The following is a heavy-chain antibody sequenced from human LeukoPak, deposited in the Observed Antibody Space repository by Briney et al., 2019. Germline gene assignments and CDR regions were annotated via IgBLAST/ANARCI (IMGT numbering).Heavy chain of an antibody. CDR1: GYSFTSYW. J-gene: IGHJ4*02. CDR3: ARLLIDSSGYYPLNFDY. V-gene: IGHV5-51*01. D-gene: IGHD3-22*01. Sequence: GESLKISCKGSGYSFTSYWIGWVRQMPGKGLEWMGIIYPGDSDTRYSPSFQGQVTISADKSISTAYLQWSSLKASDTAMYYCARLLIDSSGYYPLNFDYWGQGTLVTVSS. CDR2: IYPGDSDT.